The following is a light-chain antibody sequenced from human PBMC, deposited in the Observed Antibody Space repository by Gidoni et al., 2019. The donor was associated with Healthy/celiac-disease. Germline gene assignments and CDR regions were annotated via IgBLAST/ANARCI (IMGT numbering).Light chain of an antibody. Sequence: DIQMTQSPFSLSASVGDRVTITCQASKDISKYLNWYQQKPGKAPKRRIYDASNLETGVPSRFSGSGSGTDFTFTISSLQPEDIATYYGQQYDNLPMYTFGQGTKLEIK. J-gene: IGKJ2*01. V-gene: IGKV1-33*01. CDR2: DAS. CDR1: KDISKY. CDR3: QQYDNLPMYT.